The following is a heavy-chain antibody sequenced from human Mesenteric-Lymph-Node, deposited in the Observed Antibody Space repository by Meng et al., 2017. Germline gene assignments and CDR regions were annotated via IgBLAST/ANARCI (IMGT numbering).Heavy chain of an antibody. CDR2: IWYDGSNE. J-gene: IGHJ4*02. CDR1: GFTFSAFG. V-gene: IGHV3-33*01. CDR3: ARDHSSGYIDY. D-gene: IGHD3-22*01. Sequence: GESLKISCATSGFTFSAFGIHWVRQAPGKGPEWVAVIWYDGSNEYYADSVKGRFTISRDNTKNTLDLQMNSLRTEDTALYYCARDHSSGYIDYWGQGTLVTVSS.